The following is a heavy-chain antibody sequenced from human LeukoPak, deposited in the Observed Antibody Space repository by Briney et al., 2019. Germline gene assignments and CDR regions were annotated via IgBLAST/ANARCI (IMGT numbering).Heavy chain of an antibody. D-gene: IGHD4-17*01. CDR1: GGSISSSSYY. CDR3: ASHGDLKHLYNY. V-gene: IGHV4-39*01. CDR2: IYYSGST. J-gene: IGHJ4*02. Sequence: PSETLSLTCTVSGGSISSSSYYWGWIRQPPGKGLEWIGSIYYSGSTYYNPSLKSRVTISVDTSKNQFSLKLSSVTAADTAVYYCASHGDLKHLYNYWGQGTLVTVSS.